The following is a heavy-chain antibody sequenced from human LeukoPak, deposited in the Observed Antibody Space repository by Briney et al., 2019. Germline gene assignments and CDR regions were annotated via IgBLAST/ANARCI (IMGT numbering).Heavy chain of an antibody. CDR2: IDGSGDTI. V-gene: IGHV3-48*02. CDR1: GFTFSDYS. Sequence: GESLRLSCAASGFTFSDYSMNWVRQAPGKGLEWVSYIDGSGDTIYYADSVKGRFTISRDNAKNSLDLQMNSLRDEDTAVYYCARGGAARPDYWGQGTLVTVSS. J-gene: IGHJ4*02. D-gene: IGHD6-6*01. CDR3: ARGGAARPDY.